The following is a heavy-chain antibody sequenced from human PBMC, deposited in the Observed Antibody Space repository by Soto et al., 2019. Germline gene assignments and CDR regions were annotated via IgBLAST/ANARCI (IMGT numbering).Heavy chain of an antibody. V-gene: IGHV1-18*04. CDR2: IRAYNGYT. Sequence: QVQLLQSGAEVKKPGASLKVSCKSSGYTFTSYGISWVRQAPGQGLEWMGWIRAYNGYTNYAQKFQDRVTVTTDTSTNTAYMELRSLIADDTAVYYCARASDGYRSGWYVGYFDYWGQVTLVTVSS. D-gene: IGHD6-19*01. J-gene: IGHJ4*02. CDR1: GYTFTSYG. CDR3: ARASDGYRSGWYVGYFDY.